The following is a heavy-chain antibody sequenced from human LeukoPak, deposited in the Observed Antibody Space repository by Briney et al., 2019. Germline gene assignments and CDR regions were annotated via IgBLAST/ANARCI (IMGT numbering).Heavy chain of an antibody. CDR2: ISGSGGST. Sequence: PGGSLRLSCAASGFTFRSYAMSWVRQAPGKGLEWVSAISGSGGSTYYADSVKGRFTISRDNSKNTLYLQMNSLRAEDAAVYYCAKARGYSYGYYFDYWGQGTLVTVSS. J-gene: IGHJ4*02. V-gene: IGHV3-23*01. CDR3: AKARGYSYGYYFDY. CDR1: GFTFRSYA. D-gene: IGHD5-18*01.